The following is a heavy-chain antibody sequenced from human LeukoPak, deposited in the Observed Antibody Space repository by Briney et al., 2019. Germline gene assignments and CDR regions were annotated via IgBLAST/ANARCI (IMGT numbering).Heavy chain of an antibody. V-gene: IGHV4-38-2*02. CDR3: ARHPKNDYSNYEGDY. CDR1: GYSISSGYY. D-gene: IGHD4-11*01. CDR2: IYSTGST. J-gene: IGHJ4*02. Sequence: KSSETLSLTCTVSGYSISSGYYWGWIRQPPGKGLEWIGYIYSTGSTNYNPSLKSRVTISEDTSKNQFSLKLSSVTAADTAVYYCARHPKNDYSNYEGDYWGQGTLVTVSS.